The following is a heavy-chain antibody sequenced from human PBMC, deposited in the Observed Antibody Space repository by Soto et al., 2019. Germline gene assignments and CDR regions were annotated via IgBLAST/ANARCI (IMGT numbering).Heavy chain of an antibody. V-gene: IGHV4-59*01. CDR1: GGSISSYY. CDR2: IYYSGST. Sequence: SETRSLTCTVSGGSISSYYWSWIRQPPGKGLEWIGYIYYSGSTNYNPSLKSRVTISVDTSKNQFSLKLSSVTAADTAVYYCARVGFGDYYGSGSYYPAYYCYGMDVWGQGTTVTVSS. CDR3: ARVGFGDYYGSGSYYPAYYCYGMDV. J-gene: IGHJ6*02. D-gene: IGHD3-10*01.